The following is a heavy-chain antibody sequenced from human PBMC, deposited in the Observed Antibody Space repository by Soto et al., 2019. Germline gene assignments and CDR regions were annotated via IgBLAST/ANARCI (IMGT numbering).Heavy chain of an antibody. J-gene: IGHJ6*02. CDR1: GGSFSGFY. V-gene: IGHV4-34*01. CDR3: ARADSTLVTSYGLDV. Sequence: PSETLSLTCAVSGGSFSGFYWTWIRQPPGEGLEWIGEINHSGTTNFNPSLRSRLTISLDSSKKHFSLKLTSMTAADAAVYYCARADSTLVTSYGLDVWGQGTTVTVFS. CDR2: INHSGTT. D-gene: IGHD2-21*02.